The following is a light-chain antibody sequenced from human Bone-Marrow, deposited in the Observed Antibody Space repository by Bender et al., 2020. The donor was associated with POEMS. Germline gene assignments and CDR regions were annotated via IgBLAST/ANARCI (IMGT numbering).Light chain of an antibody. Sequence: QSALTQPPSASGSPGQSVTISCTGTSSDVGGYDYVSWYQHRPGKAPKVMIYEVTKRPSGVPDRFSGSKSGNTASLTISGLQAEDEADYYCCSYAGTYHPFLFGSGTKVTVL. CDR2: EVT. J-gene: IGLJ1*01. CDR1: SSDVGGYDY. V-gene: IGLV2-8*01. CDR3: CSYAGTYHPFL.